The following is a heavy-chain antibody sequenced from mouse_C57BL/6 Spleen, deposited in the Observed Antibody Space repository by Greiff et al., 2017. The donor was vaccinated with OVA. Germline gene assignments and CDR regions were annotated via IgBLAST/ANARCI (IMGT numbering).Heavy chain of an antibody. CDR2: ISDGGSYT. Sequence: EVQRVESGGGLVKPGGSLKLSCAASGFTFSSYAMSWVRQTPEKRLEWVATISDGGSYTYYPDNVKGRFTISRDNAKNNLYLQMSHLKSEDTAMYYCARDGDYYYAMDYWGQGTSVTVSS. J-gene: IGHJ4*01. CDR3: ARDGDYYYAMDY. CDR1: GFTFSSYA. V-gene: IGHV5-4*01.